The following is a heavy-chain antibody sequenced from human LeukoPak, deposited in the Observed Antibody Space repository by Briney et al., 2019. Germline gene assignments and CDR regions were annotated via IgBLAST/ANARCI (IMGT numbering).Heavy chain of an antibody. CDR1: GFTFSSYA. Sequence: GGSLRLSCATSGFTFSSYAMSWVRQAPGKGLEWVSGIGASGGSTYYADSVKGRFTISRDNSKNTLYLQMNSLRAEDTAVYYCARGPYSLGGLDIWGQGTVVTVSS. V-gene: IGHV3-23*01. CDR2: IGASGGST. D-gene: IGHD3-16*02. CDR3: ARGPYSLGGLDI. J-gene: IGHJ3*02.